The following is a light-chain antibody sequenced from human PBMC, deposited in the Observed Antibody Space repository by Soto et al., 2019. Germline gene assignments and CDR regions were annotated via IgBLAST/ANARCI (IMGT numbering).Light chain of an antibody. CDR1: QSVSSN. Sequence: DIVMTLSPATLSVSPGQRASLFGKASQSVSSNLAWYQQKPGQAPRLLIYGASTRATGIPARFSGSGSGTEFTLTISSLQSEDFAVYYCQQYNNWPPITFGQGTRLEIK. CDR2: GAS. V-gene: IGKV3-15*01. CDR3: QQYNNWPPIT. J-gene: IGKJ5*01.